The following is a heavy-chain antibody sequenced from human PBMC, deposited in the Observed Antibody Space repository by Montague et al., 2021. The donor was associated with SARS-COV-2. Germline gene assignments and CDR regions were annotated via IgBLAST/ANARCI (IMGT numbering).Heavy chain of an antibody. Sequence: SETLSLTCTVSGXSISSSSYFRGWIRQPPGKGLEWIGSIYYSGSTYYNPSLRSRVTISVDTSKNQFSLKLSSVTAADTAVFYCARKTSRGLTIFGVVTASYCFDYWGQGTLVTVSS. CDR2: IYYSGST. CDR1: GXSISSSSYF. V-gene: IGHV4-39*01. CDR3: ARKTSRGLTIFGVVTASYCFDY. J-gene: IGHJ4*02. D-gene: IGHD3-3*01.